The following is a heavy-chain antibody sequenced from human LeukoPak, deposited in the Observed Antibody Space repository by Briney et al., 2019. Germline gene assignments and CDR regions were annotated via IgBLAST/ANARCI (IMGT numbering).Heavy chain of an antibody. D-gene: IGHD5-18*01. CDR3: ARVGISRYSFDY. CDR2: IYYSGST. Sequence: SETLSLTCTVSGGSISSYYWSWIRQPPGKGLEWIGYIYYSGSTNYNPSLKSRVTISVDTSKNQFSLKLSSVTAADTAVYYCARVGISRYSFDYWGQGTLVTVSS. J-gene: IGHJ4*02. CDR1: GGSISSYY. V-gene: IGHV4-59*01.